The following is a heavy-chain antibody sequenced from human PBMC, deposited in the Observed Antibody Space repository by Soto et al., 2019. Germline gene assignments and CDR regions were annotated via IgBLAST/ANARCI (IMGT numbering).Heavy chain of an antibody. J-gene: IGHJ5*02. CDR2: IYYSGST. V-gene: IGHV4-30-2*01. CDR1: GGSISGGGYY. Sequence: SETLSLTCSVSGGSISGGGYYWSWILQPSVNGLSWVRYIYYSGSTYYNPSLKSRVTLSVDRSKYQFSLKLSSVTAADTAVYYCAREMDSSSAGYNWFDPWGQGTLVTVS. D-gene: IGHD6-6*01. CDR3: AREMDSSSAGYNWFDP.